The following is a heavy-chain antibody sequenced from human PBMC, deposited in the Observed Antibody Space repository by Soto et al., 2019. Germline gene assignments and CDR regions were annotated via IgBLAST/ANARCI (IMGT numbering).Heavy chain of an antibody. J-gene: IGHJ6*01. D-gene: IGHD4-4*01. V-gene: IGHV3-21*01. CDR2: ISSSSSYI. CDR1: GFTFNSYL. Sequence: EGTLRLSCAASGFTFNSYLMNWVRQAPDKGLEWVSSISSSSSYIYYEDSVKVRFTISRDNAKNSLYLQMNTLRAEDTAAYYCARDWGMTTVTPQLPDV. CDR3: ARDWGMTTVTPQLPDV.